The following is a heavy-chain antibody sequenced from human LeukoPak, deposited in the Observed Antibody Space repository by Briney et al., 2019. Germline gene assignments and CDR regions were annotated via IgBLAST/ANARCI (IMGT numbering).Heavy chain of an antibody. J-gene: IGHJ4*02. V-gene: IGHV3-13*01. D-gene: IGHD5-24*01. CDR2: IGTAGDT. CDR1: GFTFSSYD. CDR3: ARGKGGDGYNPEGY. Sequence: GGSLRLSCAASGFTFSSYDMHWVRQATGRGLECVSAIGTAGDTYYTGSVKGRFTISRDNAKNSLYLQMNSLRADDTAVYYCARGKGGDGYNPEGYWGQGTLVIVSS.